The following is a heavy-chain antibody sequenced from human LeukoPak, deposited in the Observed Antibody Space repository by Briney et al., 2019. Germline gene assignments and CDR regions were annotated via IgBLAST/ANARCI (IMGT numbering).Heavy chain of an antibody. CDR1: GFIFSSYG. J-gene: IGHJ4*02. CDR3: PKTPWWGTVVMSRFDY. V-gene: IGHV3-23*01. Sequence: PGGSLRLSCVASGFIFSSYGMTWVRQAPGKGLEWVSAISGSGGSTYYADSVTGRFTISRDNSKNTLYLQMNSLRAEDTRPYYCPKTPWWGTVVMSRFDYWGQGTLVTVSS. CDR2: ISGSGGST. D-gene: IGHD4-23*01.